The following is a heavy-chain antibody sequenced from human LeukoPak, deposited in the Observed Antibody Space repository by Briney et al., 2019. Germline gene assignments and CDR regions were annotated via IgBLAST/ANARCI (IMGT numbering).Heavy chain of an antibody. CDR2: IYTSGST. Sequence: SETLSLTCTVSGGSISSYYWSWIRQPAGKGLEWIGRIYTSGSTNYNPSLKSRVTMSVDTSKNQFSLKLSSVTAADTAVYYCARDNQTSGWGPHYFTYWGQGILVTVSS. CDR1: GGSISSYY. J-gene: IGHJ4*02. CDR3: ARDNQTSGWGPHYFTY. D-gene: IGHD6-19*01. V-gene: IGHV4-4*07.